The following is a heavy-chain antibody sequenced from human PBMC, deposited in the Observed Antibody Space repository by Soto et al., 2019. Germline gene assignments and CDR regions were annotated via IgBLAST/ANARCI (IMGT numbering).Heavy chain of an antibody. Sequence: EVQLVESGGGLVQPGRSLRLSCAASGFTFDDYAMHCVRQAPGKGLEWVSGISWNSGSIGYADSVKGRFTISRDNAKNSLYLQMNSLRAEDTALYYCARSDYYYYYMDVWGKGTTVTVSS. CDR3: ARSDYYYYYMDV. CDR2: ISWNSGSI. CDR1: GFTFDDYA. J-gene: IGHJ6*03. V-gene: IGHV3-9*01.